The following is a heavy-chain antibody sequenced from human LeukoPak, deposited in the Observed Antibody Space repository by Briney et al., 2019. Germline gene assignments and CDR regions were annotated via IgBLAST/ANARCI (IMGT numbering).Heavy chain of an antibody. J-gene: IGHJ4*02. CDR2: ISGSGDAT. V-gene: IGHV3-23*01. CDR3: ANCARAGGYCYYDY. Sequence: GGSLRLFCAASGLNFNNYAMSWVRQAPGKGLEWVSAISGSGDATYYADSVKDRFTISRDNSKNTLYLQLNSLSAEDTAVYYCANCARAGGYCYYDYWVQGTLVTVSS. CDR1: GLNFNNYA. D-gene: IGHD2-21*02.